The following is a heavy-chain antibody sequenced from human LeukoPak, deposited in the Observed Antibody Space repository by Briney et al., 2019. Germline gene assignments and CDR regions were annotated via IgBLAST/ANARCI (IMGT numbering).Heavy chain of an antibody. J-gene: IGHJ4*02. CDR2: IYSSGST. CDR3: AKVGWIAAPNY. D-gene: IGHD6-13*01. CDR1: GGSISSNC. Sequence: PSETLSLTCTVSGGSISSNCCRWVRQPPGKGLEWIGYIYSSGSTNYNPSLKSRVTISVETSKNQFSLKVNSVTAPATAVYYWAKVGWIAAPNYWGQGILVTVSS. V-gene: IGHV4-59*01.